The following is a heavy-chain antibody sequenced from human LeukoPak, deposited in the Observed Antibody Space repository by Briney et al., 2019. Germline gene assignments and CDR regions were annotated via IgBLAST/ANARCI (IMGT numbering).Heavy chain of an antibody. J-gene: IGHJ5*02. D-gene: IGHD3-16*02. CDR3: AREIVGGSLGWFDP. CDR1: GGAISSGAYY. CDR2: IYYSGTT. V-gene: IGHV4-31*03. Sequence: PSETLSLTCTVSGGAISSGAYYWSWIRQHPGKGLEWLGHIYYSGTTDYNPSLKSRVTISLDTSKSQFSLKLSSVTAADTAVYYCAREIVGGSLGWFDPWGQGTLVTVSS.